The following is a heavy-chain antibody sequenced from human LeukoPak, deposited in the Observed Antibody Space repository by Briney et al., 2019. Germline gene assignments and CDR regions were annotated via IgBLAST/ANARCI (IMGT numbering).Heavy chain of an antibody. CDR3: ATGASKVTTDFANY. CDR2: IDPSDSYT. V-gene: IGHV5-10-1*01. D-gene: IGHD4-17*01. CDR1: GYRFTNYW. J-gene: IGHJ4*02. Sequence: GESLAISCKASGYRFTNYWISWVRQMPGKGLEWMGRIDPSDSYTKYSPSFEGHVTISVDKSISTSFLQWNSLKASDNAMYYCATGASKVTTDFANYWGQGTQVAVSS.